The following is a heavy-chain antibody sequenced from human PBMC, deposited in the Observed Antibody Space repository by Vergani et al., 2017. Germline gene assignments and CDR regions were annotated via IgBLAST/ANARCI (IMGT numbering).Heavy chain of an antibody. D-gene: IGHD6-6*01. Sequence: QLQLQESGPGLVKPSETLSLTCTVSGGSISSISYYWGWIRPPPGKGLEWIVSIYYSGSTYYNPSLTSRVTISVYTSKNQFSLKLSSVTAADTAVYYCARGAKQLVMADWGQGTLVTVSS. V-gene: IGHV4-39*07. CDR2: IYYSGST. CDR3: ARGAKQLVMAD. CDR1: GGSISSISYY. J-gene: IGHJ4*02.